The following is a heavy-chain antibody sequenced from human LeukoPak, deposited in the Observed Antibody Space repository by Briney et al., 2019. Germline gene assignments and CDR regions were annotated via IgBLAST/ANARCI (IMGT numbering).Heavy chain of an antibody. J-gene: IGHJ6*02. CDR3: AREYSSSWYEAVPYYYYGMDV. V-gene: IGHV3-48*04. D-gene: IGHD6-13*01. CDR1: GFNFTIYA. Sequence: GGSLRLSCAASGFNFTIYAMTWVRQAPGKGLEWVSYISSSGSTIYYADSVKGRFTISRDNAKNSLYLQMNSLRAEDTAVYYCAREYSSSWYEAVPYYYYGMDVWGQGTTVTVSS. CDR2: ISSSGSTI.